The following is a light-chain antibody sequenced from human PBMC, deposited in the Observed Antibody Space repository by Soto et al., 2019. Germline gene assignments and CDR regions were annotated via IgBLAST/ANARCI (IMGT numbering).Light chain of an antibody. J-gene: IGLJ2*01. CDR3: QAWDSSALV. V-gene: IGLV3-1*01. CDR1: KLGNRH. CDR2: QDN. Sequence: SYELTQPPSVSVSPGQTAFIACSGDKLGNRHVCWYQQRPGRSPVLLIYQDNKRPSGISERFSGSNFGDTATLTISGTQTMDEDDYYCQAWDSSALVFGGGTQLTVL.